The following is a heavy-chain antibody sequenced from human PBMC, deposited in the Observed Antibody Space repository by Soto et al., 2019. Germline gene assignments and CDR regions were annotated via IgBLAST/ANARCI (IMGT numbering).Heavy chain of an antibody. V-gene: IGHV5-51*01. CDR1: GYTFTNHW. D-gene: IGHD6-13*01. CDR3: ARPSSGWYGFGS. CDR2: IYPGDSDT. Sequence: GESLKICCKGSGYTFTNHWIGWVRQMPGKGLEWMGIIYPGDSDTRYSPSFQGQVTISADKSISTAYLQWSSLTASDTAMYYCARPSSGWYGFGSRAQRTQDTGSS. J-gene: IGHJ4*02.